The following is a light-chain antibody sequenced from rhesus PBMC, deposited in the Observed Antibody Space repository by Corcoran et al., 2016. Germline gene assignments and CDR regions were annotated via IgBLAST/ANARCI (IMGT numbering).Light chain of an antibody. CDR3: MQYTHIPFT. CDR2: KVS. V-gene: IGKV2-65*01. CDR1: QSLVHSNGITY. Sequence: DVVMTQSPLALPITPGQPASISCRSSQSLVHSNGITYLSWFQQKPGQPQRLLIYKVSNRYSGVPDRFSGSGAGTDVTMKISRVEAEDVGVYYCMQYTHIPFTFGPGTKLDIK. J-gene: IGKJ3*01.